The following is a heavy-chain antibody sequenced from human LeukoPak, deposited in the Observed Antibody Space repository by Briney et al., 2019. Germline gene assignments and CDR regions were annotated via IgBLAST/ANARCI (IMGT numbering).Heavy chain of an antibody. CDR3: ARGDYYDSSGYYSYFDY. CDR2: INPNSGGT. V-gene: IGHV1-2*02. J-gene: IGHJ4*02. D-gene: IGHD3-22*01. Sequence: ASVKVSCKASGYTFTDYYMHWVRQAPGQGLEWMGWINPNSGGTNYAQKFQGRVTMTRDTSISTAYMELSRLRSDDTAVYYCARGDYYDSSGYYSYFDYWGQGTLVTVSS. CDR1: GYTFTDYY.